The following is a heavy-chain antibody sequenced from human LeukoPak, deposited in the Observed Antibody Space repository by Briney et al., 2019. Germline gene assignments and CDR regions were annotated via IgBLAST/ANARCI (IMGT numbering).Heavy chain of an antibody. CDR2: IIPIFGTA. J-gene: IGHJ4*02. CDR3: ARDLCSGGSCYSGVPPNFAFDY. CDR1: GGTFISYT. V-gene: IGHV1-69*05. Sequence: ASVKVSCKASGGTFISYTISWVRQAPGQGLEWMGGIIPIFGTANYAQKFQGRVTMTRDTSTSTVYMELSSLRSEDTAVYYCARDLCSGGSCYSGVPPNFAFDYWGQGTLVTVSS. D-gene: IGHD2-15*01.